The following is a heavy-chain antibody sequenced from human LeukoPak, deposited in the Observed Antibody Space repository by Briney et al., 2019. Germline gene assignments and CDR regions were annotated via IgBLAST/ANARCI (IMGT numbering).Heavy chain of an antibody. Sequence: GGSLRLSCSASGFTFSSYAMHWVRQAPGKGLEYVSAISSNGGSTYYADSVKGRFTISRDNAKNSLYLQMNSLRDEDTAVYYCARNRLYCSSTSCYASPPDYWGQGTLVTVSS. CDR3: ARNRLYCSSTSCYASPPDY. CDR2: ISSNGGST. J-gene: IGHJ4*02. CDR1: GFTFSSYA. D-gene: IGHD2-2*01. V-gene: IGHV3-64*04.